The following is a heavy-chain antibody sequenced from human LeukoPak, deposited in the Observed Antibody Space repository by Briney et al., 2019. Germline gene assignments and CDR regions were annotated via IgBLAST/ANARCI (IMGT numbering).Heavy chain of an antibody. Sequence: SETLSLTCTVSGGSISRYYWSWIRQPPGKGLEWIGYIYYSGSTNYDPSLKSRVTISVDTSKNQFSLKLSSVTAADTAVYYCARVSGSYTDYWGQGTLVIVSS. J-gene: IGHJ4*02. CDR3: ARVSGSYTDY. CDR2: IYYSGST. CDR1: GGSISRYY. V-gene: IGHV4-59*01. D-gene: IGHD1-26*01.